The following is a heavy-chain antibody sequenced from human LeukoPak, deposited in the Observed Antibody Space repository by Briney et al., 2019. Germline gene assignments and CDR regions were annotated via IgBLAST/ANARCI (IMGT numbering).Heavy chain of an antibody. CDR2: IKTETDGGTT. CDR1: GFTFRNAW. V-gene: IGHV3-15*01. Sequence: GGSLRLSCAASGFTFRNAWMSWVRQAPGKGLEWVGRIKTETDGGTTDYAAPVKGRFTISRDDSKNTLYLQMNSLKTDDTAVYYCTTPQLWLRGALGYWGQGTLVTVTS. D-gene: IGHD5-18*01. J-gene: IGHJ4*02. CDR3: TTPQLWLRGALGY.